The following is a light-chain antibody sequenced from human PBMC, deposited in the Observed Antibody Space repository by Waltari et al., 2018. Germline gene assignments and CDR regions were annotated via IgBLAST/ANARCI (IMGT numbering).Light chain of an antibody. CDR1: QPLFYSSNNKNY. V-gene: IGKV4-1*01. CDR2: WAS. CDR3: QQYYTTPT. Sequence: DIVMTQSPDSLAVSLGERATINCQSSQPLFYSSNNKNYLAWYQLKPGQPPKLLIFWASTRESGVPDRFSGSGSATDFTLTIDTLQAEDVAVYYCQQYYTTPTFGQGTKVEIK. J-gene: IGKJ1*01.